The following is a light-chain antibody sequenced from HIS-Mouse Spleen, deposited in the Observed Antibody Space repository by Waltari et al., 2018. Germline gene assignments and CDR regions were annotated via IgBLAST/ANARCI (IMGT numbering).Light chain of an antibody. J-gene: IGKJ1*01. CDR3: QQYNSYST. V-gene: IGKV1-5*03. CDR2: KAS. Sequence: DIQMTQSPSTLSASVGDRVTITCRASKRIRSWLAWYQQKPGKAPKLLIYKASSLESRVPSRCSGSGSGAEFTLTISSLQPDDFATYYCQQYNSYSTFGQGTKVEIK. CDR1: KRIRSW.